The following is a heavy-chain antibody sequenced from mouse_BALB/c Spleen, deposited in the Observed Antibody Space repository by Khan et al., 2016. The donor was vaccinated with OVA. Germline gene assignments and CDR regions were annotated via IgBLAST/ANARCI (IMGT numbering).Heavy chain of an antibody. CDR2: ISYSGST. J-gene: IGHJ2*01. D-gene: IGHD1-2*01. V-gene: IGHV3-2*02. CDR3: ARTARIKY. Sequence: EVKLQESGPGLVKPSQSLSLTCTVTGYSITSGYGWNWIRQFPGNKLEWMGYISYSGSTKDQPTLKSQITINQDTSKNQFFLQLNSVTTEDTATYNCARTARIKYWGQGTTLTVSS. CDR1: GYSITSGYG.